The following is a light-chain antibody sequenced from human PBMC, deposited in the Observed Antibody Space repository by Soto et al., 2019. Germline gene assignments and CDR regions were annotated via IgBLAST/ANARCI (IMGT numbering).Light chain of an antibody. J-gene: IGKJ3*01. V-gene: IGKV3-11*01. Sequence: EVVLTQSPATLSLSPGDRATLSCRASQSVSIDFAWYQQKPGQAPRLLIYDASNRATGIPARFSGSGSWTDFTLTISSLEPEDFAGYYCQHRHNFGPGTKVDI. CDR2: DAS. CDR1: QSVSID. CDR3: QHRHN.